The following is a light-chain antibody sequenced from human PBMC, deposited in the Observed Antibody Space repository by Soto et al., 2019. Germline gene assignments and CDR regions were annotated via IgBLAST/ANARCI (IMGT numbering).Light chain of an antibody. CDR2: DAS. CDR1: QSNSSW. J-gene: IGKJ1*01. V-gene: IGKV1-5*01. CDR3: QQLGT. Sequence: DIQMPQSPSTLSASVGDRVTITCRASQSNSSWFAWYQQKPGKAPKLLIYDASILESGVPPRFSGSGSGTEFTLTISSLQPDYFAPYHCQQLGTFGQGTKVEIK.